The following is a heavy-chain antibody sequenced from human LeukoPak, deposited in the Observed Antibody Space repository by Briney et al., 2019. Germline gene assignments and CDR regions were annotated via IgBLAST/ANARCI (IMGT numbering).Heavy chain of an antibody. V-gene: IGHV4-59*08. D-gene: IGHD6-19*01. Sequence: SETLSLTCTVSGGSISSYYWSWIRQPPGKGLEWIGYIYYSGSTNYNPSLKSRVTISVDTSKTQFSLKLSSVTAADAAVYYCASHDGKVAGTRGVFDYWGQGTLVTVSS. CDR3: ASHDGKVAGTRGVFDY. CDR2: IYYSGST. CDR1: GGSISSYY. J-gene: IGHJ4*02.